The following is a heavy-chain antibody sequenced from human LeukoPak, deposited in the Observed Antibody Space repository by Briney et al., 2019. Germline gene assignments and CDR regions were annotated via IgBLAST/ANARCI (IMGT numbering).Heavy chain of an antibody. Sequence: GGSLRLSCAASGFTFSSYAMSWVRQAPGKGLEWVSAISGSGGSTYYADSVKGRFTISRDNAKNTLYLQMNSLRVEDTAVYYCATSLGPLTEYWGQGTLVTVSS. J-gene: IGHJ4*02. D-gene: IGHD7-27*01. V-gene: IGHV3-23*01. CDR3: ATSLGPLTEY. CDR2: ISGSGGST. CDR1: GFTFSSYA.